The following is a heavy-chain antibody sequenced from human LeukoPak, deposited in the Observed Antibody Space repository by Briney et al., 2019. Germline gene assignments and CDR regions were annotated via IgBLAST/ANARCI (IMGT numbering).Heavy chain of an antibody. J-gene: IGHJ4*02. CDR2: IRSKTNGRTT. V-gene: IGHV3-49*04. Sequence: PGGSLRLSCRGSGFTFGDYVMSWVRQAPGKGLEWIGFIRSKTNGRTTEYAASVKDRFFISRDDAKSTTFLHMNSLKTEDTAVYYCTFSGWYYFHHWGQGTLVTVSS. D-gene: IGHD6-19*01. CDR3: TFSGWYYFHH. CDR1: GFTFGDYV.